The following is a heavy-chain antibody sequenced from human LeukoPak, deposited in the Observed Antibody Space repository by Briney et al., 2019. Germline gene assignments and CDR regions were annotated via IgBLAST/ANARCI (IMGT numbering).Heavy chain of an antibody. CDR2: IKSKTDGGTT. J-gene: IGHJ3*02. Sequence: GGSLRLSCAASGFTFSNAWMSWVRQAPGKGLEWVGRIKSKTDGGTTDYAAPVKGRFTISRDDSKNTLYLQMNSLKTEDTAVYYCTTGTHHYGDYPDAFDIWGQGTMVTVSS. CDR1: GFTFSNAW. D-gene: IGHD4-17*01. V-gene: IGHV3-15*01. CDR3: TTGTHHYGDYPDAFDI.